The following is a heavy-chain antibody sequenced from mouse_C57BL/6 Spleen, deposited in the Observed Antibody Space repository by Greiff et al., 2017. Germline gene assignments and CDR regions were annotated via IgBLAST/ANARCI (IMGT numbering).Heavy chain of an antibody. CDR3: AKGSYRYFDV. CDR1: GFTFSDYG. D-gene: IGHD1-1*01. CDR2: ISSGSSTI. V-gene: IGHV5-17*01. Sequence: EVKLVESGGGLVKPGGSLKLSCAASGFTFSDYGMHWVRQAPEKGLEWVAYISSGSSTIYYADTVKGRFTISRDNAKNTLFLQMTSLRSEDTAMYYCAKGSYRYFDVWGTGTTVTVSS. J-gene: IGHJ1*03.